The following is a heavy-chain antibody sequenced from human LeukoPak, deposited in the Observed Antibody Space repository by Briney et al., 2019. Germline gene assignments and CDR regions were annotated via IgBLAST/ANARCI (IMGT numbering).Heavy chain of an antibody. J-gene: IGHJ5*02. D-gene: IGHD4-11*01. Sequence: ASVKVSCKASGYTFTSYDINWVRQATGQGLEWMGWMNPNRGNTGYAQKFQGRVTMTRNTSISTAYMELSSLRSEDTAVYYCATRETDYSNFFSPWGQGTLVTVSS. CDR1: GYTFTSYD. CDR2: MNPNRGNT. V-gene: IGHV1-8*01. CDR3: ATRETDYSNFFSP.